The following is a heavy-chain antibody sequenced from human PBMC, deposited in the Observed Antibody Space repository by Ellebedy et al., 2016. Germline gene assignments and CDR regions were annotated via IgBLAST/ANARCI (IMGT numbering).Heavy chain of an antibody. D-gene: IGHD7-27*01. CDR2: ISHNGGN. CDR3: AKNWEWAFQF. Sequence: SETLSLTXAVSGDTLTTDSWWSWIRQAPGEALEWIGDISHNGGNTSNPSLGSRVTITVDMSKKQLSLKLNSVTAADTAMYYCAKNWEWAFQFWGQGTMVIVS. CDR1: GDTLTTDSW. J-gene: IGHJ3*01. V-gene: IGHV4-4*02.